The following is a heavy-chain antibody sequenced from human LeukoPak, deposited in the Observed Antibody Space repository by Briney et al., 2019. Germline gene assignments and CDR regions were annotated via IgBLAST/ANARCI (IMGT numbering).Heavy chain of an antibody. D-gene: IGHD7-27*01. CDR2: MSPKSGNT. CDR1: GYTFVSYD. CDR3: TRGPPNWGYDF. V-gene: IGHV1-8*01. Sequence: GASVTVSCKASGYTFVSYDINWVRQATGQGPEWMGWMSPKSGNTGYAQKFQGRVTMTRDTSINTAYMELSGLISKDTAVYYCTRGPPNWGYDFWGQGTLVTVSS. J-gene: IGHJ4*02.